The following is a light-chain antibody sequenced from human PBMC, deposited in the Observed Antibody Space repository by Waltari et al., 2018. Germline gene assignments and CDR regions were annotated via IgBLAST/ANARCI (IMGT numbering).Light chain of an antibody. CDR2: EVS. Sequence: QSALTQPASVSGSPGQSITISCTGTSSDVGSYNLVSWYQQHPGKAPKLMINEVSNRPPGVSNRFSGSKSGNTASLTISGLQAEDEADYYCTSFTRSDTWVFGGGTKLTVL. V-gene: IGLV2-14*02. CDR3: TSFTRSDTWV. CDR1: SSDVGSYNL. J-gene: IGLJ2*01.